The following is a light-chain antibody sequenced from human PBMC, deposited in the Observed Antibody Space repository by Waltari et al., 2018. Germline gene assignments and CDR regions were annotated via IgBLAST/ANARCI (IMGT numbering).Light chain of an antibody. CDR3: SSYTSSSVV. CDR1: SSDVGGYNY. Sequence: QPALTQPASVSGSPGQAITISCTGTSSDVGGYNYVSWYQQHPGKAPKLMIYDVSNRPSGVSNRVSGSKSVNTASLTISGLQAEDEDDYYCSSYTSSSVVFGGGTKLTVL. J-gene: IGLJ2*01. V-gene: IGLV2-14*01. CDR2: DVS.